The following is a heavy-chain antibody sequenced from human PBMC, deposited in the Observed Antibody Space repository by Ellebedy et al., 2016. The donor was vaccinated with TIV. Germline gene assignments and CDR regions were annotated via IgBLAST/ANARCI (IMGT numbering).Heavy chain of an antibody. CDR3: ATYGSGTYASFDY. Sequence: ASVKVSCKPSGGTFSNYAISWVRQAPGQGLEWMGVIDPSVGTTTYAQKFQERVAMTRDMSTTTVHMELSSLRSEDTAIYYCATYGSGTYASFDYWGQGTLVTVSS. J-gene: IGHJ4*02. CDR1: GGTFSNYA. D-gene: IGHD3-10*01. CDR2: IDPSVGTT. V-gene: IGHV1-46*01.